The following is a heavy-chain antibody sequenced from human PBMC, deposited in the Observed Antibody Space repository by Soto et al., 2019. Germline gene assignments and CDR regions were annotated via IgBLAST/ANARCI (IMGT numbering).Heavy chain of an antibody. CDR1: AGTFSSYA. J-gene: IGHJ3*02. Sequence: QVQLVQSGAEVKKPGSSVKVSCKASAGTFSSYAISWVRQAPGQGLQWMGGIIPIFGTANYAQKFQGRVTITADESTSTAYMELSSVRSEDTGVYYCARGGSKGEWAFDIWGQGTMVTVSS. CDR2: IIPIFGTA. D-gene: IGHD2-8*01. CDR3: ARGGSKGEWAFDI. V-gene: IGHV1-69*12.